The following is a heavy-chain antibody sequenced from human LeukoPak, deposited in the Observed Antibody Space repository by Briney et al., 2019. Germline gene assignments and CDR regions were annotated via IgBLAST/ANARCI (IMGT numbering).Heavy chain of an antibody. CDR2: INPNSGGT. V-gene: IGHV1-2*02. D-gene: IGHD6-19*01. CDR1: GYTFTGYY. Sequence: ASVTVSCMASGYTFTGYYIHWVRQAPGQGLDWMGWINPNSGGTNYAQKFQGRVTMARDTSIRTAYMELSRLRSDDTAVYYCARRPSSGAGEAFDYWGQGTLVTVSS. CDR3: ARRPSSGAGEAFDY. J-gene: IGHJ4*02.